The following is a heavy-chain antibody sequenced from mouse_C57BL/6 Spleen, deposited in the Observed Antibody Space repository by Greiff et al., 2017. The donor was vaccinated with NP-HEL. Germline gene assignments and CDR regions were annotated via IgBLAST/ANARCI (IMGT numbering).Heavy chain of an antibody. CDR1: GYTFTSYW. D-gene: IGHD1-1*01. CDR3: AREVVFITTVVAPFDY. V-gene: IGHV1-72*01. J-gene: IGHJ2*01. Sequence: QVQLQQPGAELVKPGASVKLSCKASGYTFTSYWMHWVKQRPGRGLEWIGRIDPNSGGTKYNEKFKSKATLTVDKPSSTAYMQLSSLTSEDSAVCYCAREVVFITTVVAPFDYWGQGTTLTVSS. CDR2: IDPNSGGT.